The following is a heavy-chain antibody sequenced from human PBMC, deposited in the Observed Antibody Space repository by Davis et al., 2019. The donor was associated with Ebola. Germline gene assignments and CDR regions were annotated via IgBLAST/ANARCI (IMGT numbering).Heavy chain of an antibody. CDR2: ISYDGSNK. D-gene: IGHD3-22*01. CDR1: VITFSSYA. V-gene: IGHV3-30*03. CDR3: ARDFDRVPG. Sequence: GGPLRLSCADSVITFSSYAMTWVRQAPGKGLEWVAVISYDGSNKYYADSVRGRFTISRDNAKNTLYLQMNSLRAEDTAVYYCARDFDRVPGWGQGTLVTVSS. J-gene: IGHJ4*02.